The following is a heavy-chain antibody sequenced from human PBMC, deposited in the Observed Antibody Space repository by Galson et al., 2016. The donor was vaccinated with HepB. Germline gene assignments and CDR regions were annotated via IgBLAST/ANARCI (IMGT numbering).Heavy chain of an antibody. CDR1: GASINSRTW. Sequence: SETLSLTCTVSGASINSRTWWSWVRQPPGKGLEWIGEVHHTGRTHYNPSLKSRVFISVDKTKKQFSLTLSSVTAADTAVYFCARREGVSGNSLFDPWGQGTPVTVSS. D-gene: IGHD2/OR15-2a*01. V-gene: IGHV4-4*02. CDR2: VHHTGRT. CDR3: ARREGVSGNSLFDP. J-gene: IGHJ5*02.